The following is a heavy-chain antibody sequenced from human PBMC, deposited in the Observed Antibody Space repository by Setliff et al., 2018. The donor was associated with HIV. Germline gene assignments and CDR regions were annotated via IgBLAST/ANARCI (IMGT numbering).Heavy chain of an antibody. D-gene: IGHD3-3*01. CDR3: AREIVNDYNFWSGYYYYYYGMDV. Sequence: SETLSLTCTVSGDSTSSDTFYWSWVRQPAGRGLEWIGRIYTSGTSTSGSTKYNPSLGSRVTISLDTPKNQFSLRLNSVTAADTAVYYCAREIVNDYNFWSGYYYYYYGMDVWGQGTTVTVSS. CDR2: IYTSGTSTSGST. V-gene: IGHV4-61*02. J-gene: IGHJ6*02. CDR1: GDSTSSDTFY.